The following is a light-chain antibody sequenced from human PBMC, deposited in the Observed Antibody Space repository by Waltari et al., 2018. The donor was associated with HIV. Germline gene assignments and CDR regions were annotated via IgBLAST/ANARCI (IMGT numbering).Light chain of an antibody. CDR3: QQYGSSRET. CDR1: QSVSSSY. J-gene: IGKJ1*01. Sequence: EIVLTQSPGTLSLSPGERATLSCRASQSVSSSYLAWYQQKPGQAPRLLIYGASRRATGIPDRFSGSGSGTDFTLTISRLEPEDFAVYYCQQYGSSRETFGQGTKVEIK. CDR2: GAS. V-gene: IGKV3-20*01.